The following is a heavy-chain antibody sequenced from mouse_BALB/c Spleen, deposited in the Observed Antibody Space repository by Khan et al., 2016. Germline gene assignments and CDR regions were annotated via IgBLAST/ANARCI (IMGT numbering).Heavy chain of an antibody. CDR3: RRCDGYYWYLDV. CDR1: GFTFRGFW. CDR2: INSDGSAL. Sequence: VQLLEPGGGLVHPGGSRGLSCVGSGFTFRGFWMSWVRQTPGKTLERIGDINSDGSALHYAPSIKDRFTIFRDNDKSTLYLPMSNVRSEDTATYFSRRCDGYYWYLDVWGAGTTVTVSS. V-gene: IGHV11-2*02. J-gene: IGHJ1*01. D-gene: IGHD2-3*01.